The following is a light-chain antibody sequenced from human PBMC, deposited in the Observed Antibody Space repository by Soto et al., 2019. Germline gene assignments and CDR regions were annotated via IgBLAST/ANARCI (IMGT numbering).Light chain of an antibody. J-gene: IGKJ3*01. Sequence: IQMTQSPTSLSASVGARVTITCRASPGIRNFVAWYQQKPGKDPKLRIYAASTLQSGVPSRFSRSGSGTAITLTINSLQPEEFPTESWQNYSRVPFFGPGTKVEI. CDR2: AAS. CDR1: PGIRNF. V-gene: IGKV1-27*01. CDR3: QNYSRVPF.